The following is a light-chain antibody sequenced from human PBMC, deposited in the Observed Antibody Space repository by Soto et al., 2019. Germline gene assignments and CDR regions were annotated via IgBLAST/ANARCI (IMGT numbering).Light chain of an antibody. J-gene: IGKJ1*01. CDR3: QQYNNWPPTWT. CDR1: QSVNSN. V-gene: IGKV3-15*01. CDR2: AVS. Sequence: EIVMTQSPATLSVSPGERATLSCRASQSVNSNLAWYQQKPGQAPRLLIYAVSTRPTGIPARFSGSGSGTEFTLTINSLQSEDFAVYYCQQYNNWPPTWTFGQGTKVDI.